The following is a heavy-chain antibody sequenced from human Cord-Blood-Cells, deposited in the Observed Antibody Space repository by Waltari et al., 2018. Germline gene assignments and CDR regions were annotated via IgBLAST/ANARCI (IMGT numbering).Heavy chain of an antibody. V-gene: IGHV1-69*01. J-gene: IGHJ5*02. CDR2: IIPIFGTA. CDR1: GGTFSSYA. Sequence: QVQLVQSGAEVKKPGSSVKVSCKASGGTFSSYAISWVRQAPGQGLEWMGGIIPIFGTANYAQKFQGRVTITADESTSTAYMELSSLRSEDTAVYYCARVSTAAAGTKRLNWFDPWGQGTLVTVSS. D-gene: IGHD6-13*01. CDR3: ARVSTAAAGTKRLNWFDP.